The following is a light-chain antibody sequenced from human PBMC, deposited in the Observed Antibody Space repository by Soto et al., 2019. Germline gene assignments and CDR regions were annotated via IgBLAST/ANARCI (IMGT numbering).Light chain of an antibody. CDR1: QSISNN. Sequence: EIVMTQSPATLSVSPGERATLSCRASQSISNNLAWYHQRPGQAPRLLIYGASTRATGIPARVSGSGSGTEFTLTISSLQSEDFAVYYCQQYNNCWTFGQGTRVEIK. V-gene: IGKV3-15*01. CDR3: QQYNNCWT. J-gene: IGKJ1*01. CDR2: GAS.